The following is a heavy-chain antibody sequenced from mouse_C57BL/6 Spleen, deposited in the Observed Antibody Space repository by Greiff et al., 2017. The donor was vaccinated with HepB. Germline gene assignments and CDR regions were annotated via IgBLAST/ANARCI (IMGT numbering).Heavy chain of an antibody. CDR3: ARRGYGDGYLYYYAMDY. CDR2: ISSGSSTI. CDR1: GFTFSDYG. J-gene: IGHJ4*01. D-gene: IGHD2-3*01. Sequence: EVQLVESGGGLVKPGGSLKLSCAASGFTFSDYGMHWVRQAPEKGLEWVAYISSGSSTIYYADTVKGRFTISRDNAKNTLFLQMTSLRSEDTAMYYCARRGYGDGYLYYYAMDYWGQGTSVTVSS. V-gene: IGHV5-17*01.